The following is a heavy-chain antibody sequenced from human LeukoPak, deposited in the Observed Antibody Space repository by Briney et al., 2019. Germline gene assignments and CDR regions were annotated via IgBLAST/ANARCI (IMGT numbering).Heavy chain of an antibody. Sequence: PGGSLRLSCAASGFTFSNDWMNWVRQAPGKGLEWVGRIKSKIDGGATDYAAPVKGRFTISRDDSKNTLYLQMNSLKTEDTAIYYCTTGIRGDWGQGTLVTVSS. CDR2: IKSKIDGGAT. D-gene: IGHD3-3*02. CDR3: TTGIRGD. J-gene: IGHJ4*02. CDR1: GFTFSNDW. V-gene: IGHV3-15*07.